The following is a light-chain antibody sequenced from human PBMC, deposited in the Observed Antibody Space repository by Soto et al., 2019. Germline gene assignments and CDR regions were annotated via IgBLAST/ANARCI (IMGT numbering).Light chain of an antibody. CDR1: RTINTY. V-gene: IGKV1-39*01. Sequence: DVRMTQSPSSLSASVGDTITITCRASRTINTYLNWFQQKPGEPPRLLIYGASTLLDGVPSRFSGSGSGADFTLTISGLQPEDFASYHCQQTYSDISFGGGTKV. CDR2: GAS. CDR3: QQTYSDIS. J-gene: IGKJ4*01.